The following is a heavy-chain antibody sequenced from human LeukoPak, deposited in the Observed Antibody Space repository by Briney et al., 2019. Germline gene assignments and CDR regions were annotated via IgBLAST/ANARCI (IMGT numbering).Heavy chain of an antibody. D-gene: IGHD2-15*01. V-gene: IGHV4-61*02. CDR3: ARDGCGGSCFHYYYYYMDV. J-gene: IGHJ6*03. Sequence: PSETLSLTCTVSSGSISSSNYYGSWIRQPAGKGLEWIGRSSTIGSTNYNPSLNSRVTISIDTSKNQFSLKLSSVTAADTAVYYCARDGCGGSCFHYYYYYMDVWGKGTTVTISS. CDR1: SGSISSSNYY. CDR2: SSTIGST.